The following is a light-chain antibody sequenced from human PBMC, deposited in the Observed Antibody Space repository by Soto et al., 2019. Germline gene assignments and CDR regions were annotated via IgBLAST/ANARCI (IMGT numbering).Light chain of an antibody. CDR3: QQYLSYPWT. CDR1: QTINRW. CDR2: MAS. Sequence: DIQMTQSPSTLSASVGDTVIITCRASQTINRWLAWYQQKSGKAPKVLIYMASNLERGAPSRFSGSGSGTEFTLTISNLQPDDFATYYCQQYLSYPWTFGQGTKVKIK. V-gene: IGKV1-5*03. J-gene: IGKJ1*01.